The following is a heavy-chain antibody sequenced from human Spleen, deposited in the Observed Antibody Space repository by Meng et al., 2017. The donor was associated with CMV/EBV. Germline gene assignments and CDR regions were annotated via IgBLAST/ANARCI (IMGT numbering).Heavy chain of an antibody. CDR2: INPYSGDT. CDR3: AREGVEYCTITGCYVLGWFDP. J-gene: IGHJ5*02. CDR1: GYTFTGYY. D-gene: IGHD2-2*01. Sequence: ASVKVSCKAPGYTFTGYYMHWVRQAPGQGLEWMGWINPYSGDTNYVQKFQDRVTMTRDTSISTAYMELSSLRSDDTAVYYCAREGVEYCTITGCYVLGWFDPWGQGTLVTVSS. V-gene: IGHV1-2*02.